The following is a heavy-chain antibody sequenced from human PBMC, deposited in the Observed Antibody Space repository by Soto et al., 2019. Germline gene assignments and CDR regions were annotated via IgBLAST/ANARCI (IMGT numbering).Heavy chain of an antibody. J-gene: IGHJ4*02. Sequence: GGSLRLSCAASGFTFSSYAMHWVRQAPGKGLEWVAVISYDGSNKYYADSVKGRFTISRDNSKNTLYLQMNSLRAEDTAVYYCARDLEGQNYFDYWGQGTLVTVSS. CDR2: ISYDGSNK. D-gene: IGHD3-3*01. V-gene: IGHV3-30-3*01. CDR3: ARDLEGQNYFDY. CDR1: GFTFSSYA.